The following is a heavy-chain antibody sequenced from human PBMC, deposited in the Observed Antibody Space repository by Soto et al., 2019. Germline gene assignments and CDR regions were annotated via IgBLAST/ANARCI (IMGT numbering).Heavy chain of an antibody. V-gene: IGHV3-48*02. CDR3: ARDYYDVAKAANDY. CDR1: GFTFSSYS. D-gene: IGHD3-22*01. Sequence: EVQLVASGGGLVQPGGSLRLSCAASGFTFSSYSMNWVRQAPGKGLEWVSYISSSSSTIYYADSVKGRFTISRDNAKNSLYLQMNSLRDEDTAVYYCARDYYDVAKAANDYWGQGTLVTVSS. CDR2: ISSSSSTI. J-gene: IGHJ4*02.